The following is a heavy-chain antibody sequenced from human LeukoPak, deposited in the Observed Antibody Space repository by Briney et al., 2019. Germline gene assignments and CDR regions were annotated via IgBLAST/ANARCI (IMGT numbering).Heavy chain of an antibody. D-gene: IGHD3-9*01. CDR1: GGSISSGGYY. CDR3: ARGGYNILTGYYPFDY. Sequence: SETLSLTCTVSGGSISSGGYYWSWIRQHPGKGLEWIGYIYYSGSTYYNPSLKSRVTISEDTSKNQFSLKLSAVTATDTAVYYCARGGYNILTGYYPFDYWGQGTLVTVSS. J-gene: IGHJ4*02. V-gene: IGHV4-31*03. CDR2: IYYSGST.